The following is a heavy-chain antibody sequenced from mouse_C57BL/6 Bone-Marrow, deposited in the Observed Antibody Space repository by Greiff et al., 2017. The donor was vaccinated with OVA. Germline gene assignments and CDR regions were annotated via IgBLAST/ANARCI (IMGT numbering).Heavy chain of an antibody. D-gene: IGHD2-4*01. CDR3: ANPYDYDDGLSFDV. CDR2: IWSGGST. CDR1: GFSLTSYG. V-gene: IGHV2-2*01. J-gene: IGHJ1*03. Sequence: VQLQQSGPGLVQPSQSLSITCTVSGFSLTSYGVHWVRQSPGKGLEWLGVIWSGGSTDYNAAFISRLSISKDNSKSQVFFKMNSLQADDTAIYYCANPYDYDDGLSFDVWGTGTTVTVSS.